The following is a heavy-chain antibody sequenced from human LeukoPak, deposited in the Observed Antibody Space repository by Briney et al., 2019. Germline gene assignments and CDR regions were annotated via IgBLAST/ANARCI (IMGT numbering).Heavy chain of an antibody. CDR2: IYYTGST. D-gene: IGHD6-19*01. J-gene: IGHJ4*02. V-gene: IGHV4-59*01. CDR1: GGSIGSAY. CDR3: ARGAGWYQF. Sequence: SETLSLTCTVSGGSIGSAYWSWLRQPPGKGLEWIGYIYYTGSTNYNPSLKNRVTISVDTSRNQFSLKMSSVTAADTAVYYCARGAGWYQFWGQGTLVTVSS.